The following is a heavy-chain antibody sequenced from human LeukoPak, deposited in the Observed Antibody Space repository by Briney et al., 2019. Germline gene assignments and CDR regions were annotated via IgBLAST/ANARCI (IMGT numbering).Heavy chain of an antibody. V-gene: IGHV3-53*01. CDR2: LYTGGGA. J-gene: IGHJ4*02. CDR1: GFTFSSYN. Sequence: GGSLRLSCAASGFTFSSYNMNWVRQAPGGRLEWVSTLYTGGGAYYSAFVKGHFTISRDISKNTLYLQLSYLRAEDTAVYYCARSANYLTHYFDDWGQGTPVIVSS. D-gene: IGHD2/OR15-2a*01. CDR3: ARSANYLTHYFDD.